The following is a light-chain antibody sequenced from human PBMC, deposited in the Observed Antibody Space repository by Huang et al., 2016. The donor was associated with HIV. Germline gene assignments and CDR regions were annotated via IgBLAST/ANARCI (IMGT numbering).Light chain of an antibody. Sequence: EMVMTQSPATLSVSPGERATVSCRASQSINSNLAWYQQKPGQAPRLLIYGVSIRATGIPAMFRGSGSGTEFTLTISSLQSEDFAFYYCQHYNNWPPLVTFGGGTKVEIK. J-gene: IGKJ4*01. CDR2: GVS. CDR1: QSINSN. CDR3: QHYNNWPPLVT. V-gene: IGKV3-15*01.